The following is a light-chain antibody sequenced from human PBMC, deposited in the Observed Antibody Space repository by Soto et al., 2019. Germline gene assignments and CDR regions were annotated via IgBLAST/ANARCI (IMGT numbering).Light chain of an antibody. Sequence: DIQMTQSPSSVSASVGDTVTITCRASEDINSRLAWFQQQPGRPPKYVIQAATMLQSGFPSRFAGSGSGRDFTLTIHTLQPEDSATDYCLQVANFPRTFGQGNKVE. V-gene: IGKV1-12*01. J-gene: IGKJ1*01. CDR3: LQVANFPRT. CDR2: AAT. CDR1: EDINSR.